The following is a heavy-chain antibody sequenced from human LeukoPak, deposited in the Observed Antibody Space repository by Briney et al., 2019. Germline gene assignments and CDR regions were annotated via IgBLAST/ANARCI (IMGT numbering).Heavy chain of an antibody. J-gene: IGHJ4*02. D-gene: IGHD5-18*01. CDR2: ISSRGSTI. Sequence: PGGPVRLSCAASGFSFSEYYMSWIRQAPGKGLEWVSYISSRGSTIYLADSVKGRFSISRDIAKNSLYLQMNSLRAEDTAVYYCARASRGYSYGYVVDYWGQGTLGTVSS. CDR3: ARASRGYSYGYVVDY. V-gene: IGHV3-11*01. CDR1: GFSFSEYY.